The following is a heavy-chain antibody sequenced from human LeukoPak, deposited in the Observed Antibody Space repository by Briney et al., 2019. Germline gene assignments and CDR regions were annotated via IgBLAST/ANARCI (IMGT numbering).Heavy chain of an antibody. CDR1: GFTFSNYA. CDR3: AKNRRPRGYCSSTSCLDYFDY. CDR2: ISGSGGST. Sequence: GGSLRLSCAASGFTFSNYAMSWVRQAPGKGLEWVSAISGSGGSTYYADSVKGRFTISRDNSKNTLYLQMNSLRAEDTAVYYCAKNRRPRGYCSSTSCLDYFDYWGQGTLVTVSS. J-gene: IGHJ4*02. D-gene: IGHD2-2*01. V-gene: IGHV3-23*01.